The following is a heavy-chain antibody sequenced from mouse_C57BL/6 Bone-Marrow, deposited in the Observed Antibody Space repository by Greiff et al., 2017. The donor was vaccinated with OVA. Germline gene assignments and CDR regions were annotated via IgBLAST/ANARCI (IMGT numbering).Heavy chain of an antibody. CDR1: GFTFSDFY. CDR3: ARDTEVGDFDV. J-gene: IGHJ1*03. Sequence: EVHLVESGGGLVQSGRSLRLSCATSGFTFSDFYMEWVRQAPGKGLEWIAASRNKANDYTTEYSASVKGRFIVSRDTSQSILYLQMNALRAEDTAIYYCARDTEVGDFDVWGTGTTVTVSS. CDR2: SRNKANDYTT. V-gene: IGHV7-1*01.